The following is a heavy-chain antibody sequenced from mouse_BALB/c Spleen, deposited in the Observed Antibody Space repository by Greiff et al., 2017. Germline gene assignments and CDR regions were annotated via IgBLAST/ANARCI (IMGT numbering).Heavy chain of an antibody. J-gene: IGHJ3*01. D-gene: IGHD2-3*01. CDR2: INSNGGST. CDR3: ARDDDGYPAY. V-gene: IGHV5-6-3*01. CDR1: GFTFSSYG. Sequence: EVQGVESGGGLVQPGGSLKLSCAASGFTFSSYGMSWVRQTPDKRLELVATINSNGGSTYYPDSVKGRFTISRDNAKNTLYLQMSSLKSEDTAMYYCARDDDGYPAYWGQGTLVTVSA.